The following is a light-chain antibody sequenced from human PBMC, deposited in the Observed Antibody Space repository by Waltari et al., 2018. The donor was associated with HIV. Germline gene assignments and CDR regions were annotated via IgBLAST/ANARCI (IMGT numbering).Light chain of an antibody. Sequence: QSVLTQPPSASGTPGQRVTISCSGSSSNIGSNYVYWYQQLPGTTPNLLIYRNNQRPSGVPDRFSGSKSGTSAYLAISGLRSEDEADYYCAAWDASLSGNWVFGGGTKLTVL. CDR1: SSNIGSNY. V-gene: IGLV1-47*01. CDR3: AAWDASLSGNWV. CDR2: RNN. J-gene: IGLJ3*02.